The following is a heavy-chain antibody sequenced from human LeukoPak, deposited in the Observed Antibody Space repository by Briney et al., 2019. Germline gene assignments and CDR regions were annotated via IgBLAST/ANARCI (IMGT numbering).Heavy chain of an antibody. CDR2: INPSGGST. D-gene: IGHD2-15*01. CDR1: GYTFTSYY. V-gene: IGHV1-46*01. J-gene: IGHJ4*02. Sequence: ASVKVSCKASGYTFTSYYMHWVRQAPGQGLEWMGIINPSGGSTSYAQKFQGRVTMTRDMSTSTVYMELSSLRSEDTAVYYCARGYCSGGSCSPFDYWGQGTLVTVSS. CDR3: ARGYCSGGSCSPFDY.